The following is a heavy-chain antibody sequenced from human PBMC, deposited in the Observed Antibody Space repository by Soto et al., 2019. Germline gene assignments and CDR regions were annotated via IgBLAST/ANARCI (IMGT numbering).Heavy chain of an antibody. CDR3: ARVPSSSGRAHFDY. V-gene: IGHV3-30-3*01. CDR1: GFTFSSYA. J-gene: IGHJ4*02. Sequence: QVQLVESGGGVVQPGRSPRLSCAASGFTFSSYAMHWVRQAPGKGLEWVAVISYDGSNKYYADSVKGRFTIPRDNSKNTLYLQMNSLRAEDTAVYYCARVPSSSGRAHFDYWGQGTLVTVSS. D-gene: IGHD2-15*01. CDR2: ISYDGSNK.